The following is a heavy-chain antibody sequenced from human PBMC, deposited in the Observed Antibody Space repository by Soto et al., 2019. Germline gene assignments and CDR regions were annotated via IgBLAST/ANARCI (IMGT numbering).Heavy chain of an antibody. CDR1: GFTFSTYE. CDR2: ISVSGNIL. Sequence: MRLSCAASGFTFSTYEFNWVRQAPGRGLSWISYISVSGNILKYADSVKGRFTISRDTAESSLHLHMSSLRVDDTAVYFCVRDTMRASAAASLDYWGQGTQVTVS. J-gene: IGHJ4*02. V-gene: IGHV3-48*03. D-gene: IGHD6-13*01. CDR3: VRDTMRASAAASLDY.